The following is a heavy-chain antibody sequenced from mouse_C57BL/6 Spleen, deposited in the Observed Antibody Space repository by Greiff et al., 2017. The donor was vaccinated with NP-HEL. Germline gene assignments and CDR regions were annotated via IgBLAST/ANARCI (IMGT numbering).Heavy chain of an antibody. CDR1: GFTFSDYY. Sequence: EVKLVESEGGLVQPGSSMKLSCTASGFTFSDYYMAWVRQVPEKGLEWVANINYDGSSTYYLDSLKSRFIISRDNAKNILYLQMSSLKSEDTATYYCARSLAEPYFDYWGQGTTLTVSS. CDR2: INYDGSST. J-gene: IGHJ2*01. CDR3: ARSLAEPYFDY. D-gene: IGHD6-5*01. V-gene: IGHV5-16*01.